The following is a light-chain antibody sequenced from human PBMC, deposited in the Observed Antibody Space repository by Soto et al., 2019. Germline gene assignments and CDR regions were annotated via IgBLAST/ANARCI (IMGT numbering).Light chain of an antibody. CDR1: QSVRSSY. J-gene: IGKJ3*01. V-gene: IGKV3-20*01. CDR3: QQYGSSTFT. Sequence: EVVLTQSPGTLSLSPGERATLSCRASQSVRSSYVAWYQQKPGQAPRLLIYGASSRATGIPDRFSGSGSGTDFTLTISRLEPEDFAVYYWQQYGSSTFTFGPGTTVDIK. CDR2: GAS.